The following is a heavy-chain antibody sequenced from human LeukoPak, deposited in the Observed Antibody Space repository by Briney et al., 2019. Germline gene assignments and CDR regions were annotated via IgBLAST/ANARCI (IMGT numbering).Heavy chain of an antibody. Sequence: ASVKVSCKASGYTFTSYGISWVRQAPGQGLEWMGWISAYNGNTNYAQKLQGRVTMTTDTSTSTAYMELRSLRSDDTAVYYCAREAGIAVAGTRGGWFDPWGQGTLVTASS. CDR3: AREAGIAVAGTRGGWFDP. CDR1: GYTFTSYG. J-gene: IGHJ5*02. D-gene: IGHD6-19*01. CDR2: ISAYNGNT. V-gene: IGHV1-18*01.